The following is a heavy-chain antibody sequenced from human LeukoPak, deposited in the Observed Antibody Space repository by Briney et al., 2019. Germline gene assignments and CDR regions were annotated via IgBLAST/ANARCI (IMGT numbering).Heavy chain of an antibody. D-gene: IGHD6-13*01. Sequence: ASVKVSCKTSGYTFTGYYIHWVRQAPGQGLEWMEWINPDSGGTNYAQKFQGRVTMTRDTSISAGYMELSGLRPDDTAVFYCARVRGDSSWYGLDYWGQGTLVSVSS. CDR1: GYTFTGYY. V-gene: IGHV1-2*02. J-gene: IGHJ4*02. CDR3: ARVRGDSSWYGLDY. CDR2: INPDSGGT.